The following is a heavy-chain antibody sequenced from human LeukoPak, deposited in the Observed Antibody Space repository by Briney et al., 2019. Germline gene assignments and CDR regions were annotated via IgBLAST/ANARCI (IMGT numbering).Heavy chain of an antibody. D-gene: IGHD3-10*01. V-gene: IGHV3-15*01. J-gene: IGHJ4*02. CDR2: VRSKTDGGPT. CDR3: TTDRGALTN. CDR1: GFTFSSYW. Sequence: GGSLRLSCAASGFTFSSYWMSWVRQAPGKGLEWVGRVRSKTDGGPTDYAAPVKGRFTISRDDSKTTLYLQMNSLKTEDTAVYYCTTDRGALTNWGQGTLVTVSS.